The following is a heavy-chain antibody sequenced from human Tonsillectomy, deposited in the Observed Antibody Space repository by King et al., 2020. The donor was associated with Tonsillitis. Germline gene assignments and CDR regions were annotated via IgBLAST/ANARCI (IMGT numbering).Heavy chain of an antibody. J-gene: IGHJ4*02. V-gene: IGHV3-30*03. Sequence: VQLVESGGGVVQPGRSLRLSCAAPGFTFSRYGMHWVRQAPGKGLEWVAVISYDGSDKYYADSVKGRFTISRDNSKNTLYLQMNSLRAEDTAVYYSVRDRIAVAAGYFDYWGQGTLVTVSS. CDR3: VRDRIAVAAGYFDY. CDR1: GFTFSRYG. D-gene: IGHD6-19*01. CDR2: ISYDGSDK.